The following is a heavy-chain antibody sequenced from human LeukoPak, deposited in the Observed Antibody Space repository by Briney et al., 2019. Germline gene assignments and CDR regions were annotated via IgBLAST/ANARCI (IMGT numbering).Heavy chain of an antibody. Sequence: ASVKVSCKASGYTFSSYGITWGRQAPGQGLEWMGWINSYNGNTNYAQKLQGRVTMTTDTSTSTAYMELRSLRSDDTAVYYCARGAERGYSYGSDYWGQGTLLTVSS. CDR3: ARGAERGYSYGSDY. D-gene: IGHD5-18*01. CDR1: GYTFSSYG. V-gene: IGHV1-18*01. J-gene: IGHJ4*02. CDR2: INSYNGNT.